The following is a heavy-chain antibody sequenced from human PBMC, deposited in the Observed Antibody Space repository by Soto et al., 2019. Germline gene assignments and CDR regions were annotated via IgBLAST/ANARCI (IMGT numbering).Heavy chain of an antibody. D-gene: IGHD6-6*01. Sequence: SETLSLTCTVSGGSISSGGYYWSWIRQHPGKGLEWIGYIYYSGSTYYNPSLKSRVTISVDTSKNQFSLELSFVTAADTAVYYCARASLSSSLSPWGQGTLVTVSS. J-gene: IGHJ5*02. CDR1: GGSISSGGYY. CDR2: IYYSGST. V-gene: IGHV4-31*03. CDR3: ARASLSSSLSP.